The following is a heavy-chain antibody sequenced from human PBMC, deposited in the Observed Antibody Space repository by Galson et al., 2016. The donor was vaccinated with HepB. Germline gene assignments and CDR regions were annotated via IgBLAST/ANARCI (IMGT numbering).Heavy chain of an antibody. D-gene: IGHD3-10*01. J-gene: IGHJ5*02. V-gene: IGHV3-30-3*01. CDR2: ISYDGSNK. CDR1: GFTFSSYA. CDR3: AKDPQIYGSGSTWFDP. Sequence: SLRLSCAASGFTFSSYAMHWVRQAPGKGLEWVAVISYDGSNKYYADSVKGRFTISRDNSKNTLYLQMNSLRAEDTAVYYCAKDPQIYGSGSTWFDPWGQGTLVTVSS.